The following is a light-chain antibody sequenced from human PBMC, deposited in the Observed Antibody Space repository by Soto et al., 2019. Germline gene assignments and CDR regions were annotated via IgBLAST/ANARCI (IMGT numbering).Light chain of an antibody. V-gene: IGLV2-14*02. Sequence: QSALTQPASVSGSPGQSITISCTGTSDVVGNYNLVSWYQQHPGKAPKLIIYEGNKRPSGVSNRFSGSKSANTASLTISGLRAEDEADYYCSSYTSSSTHYVFGTGTKVTVL. CDR1: SDVVGNYNL. CDR2: EGN. CDR3: SSYTSSSTHYV. J-gene: IGLJ1*01.